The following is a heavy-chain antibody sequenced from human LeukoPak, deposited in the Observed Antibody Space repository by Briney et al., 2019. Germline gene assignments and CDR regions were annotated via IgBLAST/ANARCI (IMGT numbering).Heavy chain of an antibody. CDR2: ISYDGSNK. CDR3: ARDGYGDALHLDY. V-gene: IGHV3-30-3*01. D-gene: IGHD4-17*01. CDR1: GFTFSDHY. J-gene: IGHJ4*02. Sequence: GGSLRLSCTVSGFTFSDHYMEWVRQAPGKGLEWVAVISYDGSNKYYADSVKGRFTISRDNSKNTLYLQMNSLRAEDTAVYYCARDGYGDALHLDYWGQGTLVTVSS.